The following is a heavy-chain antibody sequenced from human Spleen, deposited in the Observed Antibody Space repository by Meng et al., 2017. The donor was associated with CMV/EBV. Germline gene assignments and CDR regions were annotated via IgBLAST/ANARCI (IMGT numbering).Heavy chain of an antibody. CDR3: AKAQRFGVVIPAAAPDY. J-gene: IGHJ4*02. CDR2: ISSSSSTI. Sequence: GESLKISCAASGFTFSSYSMNWVRQAPGKGLEWVSYISSSSSTIYYADSVKGRFTISRDNAKNSLYLQMNTLTTEDTAVFFCAKAQRFGVVIPAAAPDYWGQGTLVTVSS. V-gene: IGHV3-48*04. CDR1: GFTFSSYS. D-gene: IGHD2-2*01.